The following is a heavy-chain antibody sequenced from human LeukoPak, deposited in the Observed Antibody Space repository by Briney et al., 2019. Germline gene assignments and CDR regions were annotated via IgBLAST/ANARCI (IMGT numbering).Heavy chain of an antibody. CDR1: GYTFTGYY. CDR2: INPSGGST. Sequence: ASVKVSCKASGYTFTGYYMHWVRQAPGQGLEWMGIINPSGGSTSYAQKFQGRVTMTRDTSTSTVYMELSSLRSEDTAVYYCARQLITMVRGLWIKLEYYYYYMDVWGKGTTVTISS. D-gene: IGHD3-10*01. V-gene: IGHV1-46*01. CDR3: ARQLITMVRGLWIKLEYYYYYMDV. J-gene: IGHJ6*03.